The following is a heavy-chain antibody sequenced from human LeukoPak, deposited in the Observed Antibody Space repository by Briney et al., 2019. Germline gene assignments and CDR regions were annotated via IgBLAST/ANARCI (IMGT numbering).Heavy chain of an antibody. Sequence: GGSLRLSCTASGFTFSSYSMNWVRQAPGKGLEWVSSISSSSSYIYYADSVKGRFTISRDNAKNSLYLQMNSLRAEDTAVYYCARDRHKYYYDGSGYPPYWGQGTLVTVSS. D-gene: IGHD3-22*01. CDR1: GFTFSSYS. CDR2: ISSSSSYI. J-gene: IGHJ4*02. V-gene: IGHV3-21*01. CDR3: ARDRHKYYYDGSGYPPY.